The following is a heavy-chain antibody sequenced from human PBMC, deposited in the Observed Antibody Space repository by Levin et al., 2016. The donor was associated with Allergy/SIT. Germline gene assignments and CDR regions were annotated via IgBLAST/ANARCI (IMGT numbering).Heavy chain of an antibody. V-gene: IGHV5-51*01. Sequence: GESLKISCRGSGYSFSRYWIGWVRQLPGKGLEWMGIIYPGDSDIRYSPSFQGQVTISVDKSINTAYLQWTSLKASDTAMYYCVRQEFPRNNVVVTPNWFDPWGQGTLVTVSS. CDR2: IYPGDSDI. CDR1: GYSFSRYW. J-gene: IGHJ5*02. CDR3: VRQEFPRNNVVVTPNWFDP. D-gene: IGHD2-21*02.